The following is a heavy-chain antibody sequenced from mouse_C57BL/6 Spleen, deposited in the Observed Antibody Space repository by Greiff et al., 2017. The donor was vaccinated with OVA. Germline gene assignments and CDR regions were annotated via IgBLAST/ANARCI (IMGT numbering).Heavy chain of an antibody. D-gene: IGHD2-5*01. CDR1: GYTFTDYY. V-gene: IGHV1-26*01. CDR2: INPNNGGT. Sequence: EVQLQQSGPELVKPGASVKISCKASGYTFTDYYMNWVKQSHGKSLEWIGDINPNNGGTSYNQKFKGKATLTVDKSSSTAYMELRSLTSEDSAVDYCARDNCSKYGWFADWGQGTLVTVSA. CDR3: ARDNCSKYGWFAD. J-gene: IGHJ3*01.